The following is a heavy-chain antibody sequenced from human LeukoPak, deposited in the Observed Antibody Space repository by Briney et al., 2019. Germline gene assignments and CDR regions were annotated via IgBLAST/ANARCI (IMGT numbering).Heavy chain of an antibody. CDR2: ISNDATKK. D-gene: IGHD4-17*01. CDR1: GFTFSSYG. CDR3: AKDMNTVTTTFDY. J-gene: IGHJ4*02. Sequence: GSLRLSCAASGFTFSSYGMHWVRQAPGKGLEWVAVISNDATKKYYADSVKGRSTISRDNSENTLYLQMNSLRAEDTAVYYCAKDMNTVTTTFDYWGQGTLVTVSS. V-gene: IGHV3-30*18.